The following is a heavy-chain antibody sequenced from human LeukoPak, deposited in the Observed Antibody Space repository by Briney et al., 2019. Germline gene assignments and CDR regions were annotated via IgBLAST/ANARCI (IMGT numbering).Heavy chain of an antibody. V-gene: IGHV3-23*01. CDR2: ISDKGGST. J-gene: IGHJ4*02. D-gene: IGHD3-16*01. CDR1: GFTFGSYG. CDR3: AKGWGGVSRPLDY. Sequence: PGGSLRLSCAASGFTFGSYGMSWVRQAPGKGLEWVSNISDKGGSTNYADSVKGRFTISRDNSKNTLFLQMDSLRAEDTAVYYCAKGWGGVSRPLDYWGQGTLVTVSS.